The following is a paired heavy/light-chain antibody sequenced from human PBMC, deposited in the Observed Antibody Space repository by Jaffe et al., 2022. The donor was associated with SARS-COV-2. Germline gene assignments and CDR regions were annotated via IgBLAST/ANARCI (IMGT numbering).Heavy chain of an antibody. Sequence: QVQLQQWGAGLLKPSETLSLTCAVYSGSLSGYSWSWIRQTPDKGLVYIGEIDHSGGTNYNPSLKSRVTMSLDTSNNQLSLKLSSVTAADTAVYYCGRQEKRLLWGAFDMWAPGTMVTVSS. CDR3: GRQEKRLLWGAFDM. J-gene: IGHJ3*02. CDR2: IDHSGGT. D-gene: IGHD3-16*01. CDR1: SGSLSGYS. V-gene: IGHV4-34*01.
Light chain of an antibody. J-gene: IGKJ1*01. Sequence: DIVMTQTPLSLSVTPGQPASISCKSSQSLLHSNKRTFLYWYLQKAGQPPQLLIYEVSNRFSGVPDRFSGSGSGTDFTLRISRVEAEDVGVYYCMQSIELPRTFGQGTKVEIK. CDR1: QSLLHSNKRTF. CDR3: MQSIELPRT. V-gene: IGKV2D-29*01. CDR2: EVS.